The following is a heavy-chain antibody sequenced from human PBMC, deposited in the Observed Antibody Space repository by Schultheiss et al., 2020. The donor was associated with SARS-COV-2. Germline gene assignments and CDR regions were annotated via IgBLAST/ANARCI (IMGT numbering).Heavy chain of an antibody. Sequence: GGSLRLSCAASGFTFSSYGMHWVRQAPGKGLEWVAVISYDGSNKYYADSVKGRFTISRDNSKNTLYLQMNSLRAEDTAVYYCYEYSYGYFSLYYYMDVWGKGTTVTVSS. D-gene: IGHD5-18*01. J-gene: IGHJ6*03. CDR1: GFTFSSYG. V-gene: IGHV3-30*03. CDR3: YEYSYGYFSLYYYMDV. CDR2: ISYDGSNK.